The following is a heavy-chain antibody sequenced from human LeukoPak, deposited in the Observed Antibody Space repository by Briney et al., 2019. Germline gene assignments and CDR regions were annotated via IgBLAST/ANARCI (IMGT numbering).Heavy chain of an antibody. CDR1: GGSVSSSIYY. V-gene: IGHV4-61*05. D-gene: IGHD6-6*01. CDR2: IYYSGST. J-gene: IGHJ4*02. CDR3: ARHFAYSSSSYFDY. Sequence: SETLSLTCTVSGGSVSSSIYYWSWIRQPPGKGLEWIGYIYYSGSTNYNPSLKSRVTMFEDKSKNQFSLRLYSVTVADTAVYYCARHFAYSSSSYFDYWGQGSLVTVSS.